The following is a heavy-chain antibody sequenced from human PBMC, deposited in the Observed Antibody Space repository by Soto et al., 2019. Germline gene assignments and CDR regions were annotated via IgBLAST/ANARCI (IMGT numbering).Heavy chain of an antibody. V-gene: IGHV1-69*02. CDR3: ARGRYCSGGSCLLYYYYYMDV. CDR2: IIPILGIA. CDR1: GGTFSSYT. J-gene: IGHJ6*03. D-gene: IGHD2-15*01. Sequence: QVQLVQSGAEVKKPGSSVKVSCKASGGTFSSYTISWVRQAPGQGLEWMGRIIPILGIANYAQKFQGRVTITADKSTSTAYMELSSLRSEDTAVYYCARGRYCSGGSCLLYYYYYMDVWGKGTTVTVSS.